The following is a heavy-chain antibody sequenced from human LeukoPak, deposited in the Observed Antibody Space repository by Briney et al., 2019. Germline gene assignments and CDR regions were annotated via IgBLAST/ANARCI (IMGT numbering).Heavy chain of an antibody. D-gene: IGHD4-17*01. V-gene: IGHV3-23*01. CDR1: GFTFSTYA. CDR2: VSGSGGTT. J-gene: IGHJ4*02. Sequence: PGGSLRLSCAASGFTFSTYAMSSVRQAPGKGLEWVSGVSGSGGTTYYADSVKGRFIISRDNSKNTLYLQMNSLRAEDTAVYYCATETTAAHDYWGQGTLVTVSS. CDR3: ATETTAAHDY.